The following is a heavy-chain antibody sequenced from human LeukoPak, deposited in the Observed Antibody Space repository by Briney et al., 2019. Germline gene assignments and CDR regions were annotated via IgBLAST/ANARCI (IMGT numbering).Heavy chain of an antibody. CDR2: ISYDGSNK. V-gene: IGHV3-30*19. J-gene: IGHJ4*02. Sequence: GGSLRLSCAASGLTFSSYGMHWVRQAPGKGLEWVAVISYDGSNKYYADSVKGRFTISRDNSKNTLYLQMNSLRAEDTAVYYCARSVNDSSGYYYFYYFDYWGQGTLVTVSS. CDR1: GLTFSSYG. CDR3: ARSVNDSSGYYYFYYFDY. D-gene: IGHD3-22*01.